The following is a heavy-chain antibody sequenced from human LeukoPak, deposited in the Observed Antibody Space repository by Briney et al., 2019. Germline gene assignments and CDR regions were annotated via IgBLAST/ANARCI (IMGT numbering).Heavy chain of an antibody. V-gene: IGHV4-59*01. CDR3: SRGRAAAYDV. CDR2: IYYTGST. CDR1: GDSISSSY. Sequence: SETLSPTCTVSGDSISSSYWNWIRQPPGKGLEWIGYIYYTGSTNYNPSLRSRVTISVDTSKNQVSLMLSSVTAADTAVYYCSRGRAAAYDVWGQGTMVTVSS. J-gene: IGHJ3*01. D-gene: IGHD5-12*01.